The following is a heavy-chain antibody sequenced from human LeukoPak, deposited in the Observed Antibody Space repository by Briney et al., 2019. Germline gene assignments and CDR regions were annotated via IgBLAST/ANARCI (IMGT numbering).Heavy chain of an antibody. D-gene: IGHD2-15*01. Sequence: ASVKVSCKASGYTFTGYHMNWVRQAPGQGLEWMGWINPNSGGTNYAQKFQGRVTMTRDTSISTAYMELSRLRSEDKAVYYCASEDPGYSVDYWGQGTLVTVSS. CDR2: INPNSGGT. CDR3: ASEDPGYSVDY. J-gene: IGHJ4*02. V-gene: IGHV1-2*02. CDR1: GYTFTGYH.